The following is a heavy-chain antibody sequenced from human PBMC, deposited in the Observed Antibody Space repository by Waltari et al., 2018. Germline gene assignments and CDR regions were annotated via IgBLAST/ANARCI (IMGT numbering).Heavy chain of an antibody. CDR1: GYTFTDNY. V-gene: IGHV1-2*02. D-gene: IGHD3-3*01. CDR3: ARGDPSVYYTSHMDV. J-gene: IGHJ6*03. Sequence: QVQRVQSGAEVKKPGASVKVSCKASGYTFTDNYIHWVRQAHGHGLAWRGWIKPTNGGANYAQKLQGRVVMTRDTSISTAFMDLRRLKSDDTAVYFCARGDPSVYYTSHMDVWGKGTTGTVSS. CDR2: IKPTNGGA.